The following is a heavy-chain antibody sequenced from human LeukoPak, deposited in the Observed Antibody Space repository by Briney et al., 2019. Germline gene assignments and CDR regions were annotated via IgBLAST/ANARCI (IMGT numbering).Heavy chain of an antibody. J-gene: IGHJ4*02. CDR3: ARVGGYYDSSGYYQH. V-gene: IGHV3-48*02. CDR1: GFTFSSYS. D-gene: IGHD3-22*01. CDR2: ISSSSSTI. Sequence: PGGSLRLSCAASGFTFSSYSMNWVRQAPGKGLEWVSYISSSSSTIYYADSVKGRFTISRDNAKNSLYLQMNSLRDEDTAVYYCARVGGYYDSSGYYQHWGQGTLVTVSS.